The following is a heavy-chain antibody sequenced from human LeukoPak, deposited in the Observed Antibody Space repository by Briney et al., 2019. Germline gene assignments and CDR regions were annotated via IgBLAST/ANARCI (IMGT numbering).Heavy chain of an antibody. J-gene: IGHJ6*02. V-gene: IGHV3-30-3*01. D-gene: IGHD6-13*01. CDR2: ISYDGSSK. CDR1: GFTLSSYA. CDR3: PRNPYRSSWYNLYFYFSGIDA. Sequence: GGSLRLSCAASGFTLSSYAVHWVRQAPGKGLEWVALISYDGSSKDYADSVKGRFTISRDNAKNTLYLQMNSLRAEDTAVYYCPRNPYRSSWYNLYFYFSGIDAWGPGATVTVSS.